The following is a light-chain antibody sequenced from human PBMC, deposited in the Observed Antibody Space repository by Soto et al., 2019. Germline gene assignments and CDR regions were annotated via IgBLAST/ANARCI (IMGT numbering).Light chain of an antibody. CDR2: GAS. J-gene: IGKJ2*01. CDR1: QSVSSSY. V-gene: IGKV3-20*01. Sequence: EFVLTQSPGTLSLSPGERATLSCRASQSVSSSYFAWYQQKPGQAPRLLIYGASSRDTGIPDRFGGSGSGTDFSLTISRLEPEDFAVYYCQHYGSSSYTFGQGTKLEIK. CDR3: QHYGSSSYT.